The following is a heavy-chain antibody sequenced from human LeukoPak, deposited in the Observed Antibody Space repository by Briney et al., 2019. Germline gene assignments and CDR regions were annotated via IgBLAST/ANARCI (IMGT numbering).Heavy chain of an antibody. V-gene: IGHV3-33*01. CDR3: ARDGRAVNPFNDFDI. CDR1: GFTFINYG. D-gene: IGHD4-17*01. Sequence: GGSLRLSCAASGFTFINYGIHWVRQAPGKGLEWVAVIWYDGTDKYYADSVKGRFTISRDNSKNTLYLQMNSLRGEDTAVYYCARDGRAVNPFNDFDIWGQGTVVTVSS. CDR2: IWYDGTDK. J-gene: IGHJ3*02.